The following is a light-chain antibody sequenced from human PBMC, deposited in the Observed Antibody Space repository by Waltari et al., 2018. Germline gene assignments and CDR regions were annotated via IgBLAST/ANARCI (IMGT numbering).Light chain of an antibody. CDR1: QSVSYY. J-gene: IGKJ4*01. CDR3: LQRRTWPLA. Sequence: EIVLTQSPATLSLSPGERATLSCRASQSVSYYLAWYQQRPGQAPRLLIYDASSRATGIPARFISSGSDTDFTLTISSLEPEYFAGYYCLQRRTWPLAFGGGTKVEI. V-gene: IGKV3-11*01. CDR2: DAS.